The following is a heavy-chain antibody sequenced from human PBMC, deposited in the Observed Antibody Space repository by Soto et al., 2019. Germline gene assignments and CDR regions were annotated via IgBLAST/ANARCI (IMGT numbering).Heavy chain of an antibody. CDR3: ARPYGGNSPLFDY. Sequence: EVQLVQSGAELKKPGESLKISCKGSGYIFSSYWIGWVRQVPGKGLEWMGNIYPGDSDTRYSPSFQGQVTISIDKSINTAYLQWSSLRASYSAMYYCARPYGGNSPLFDYWGQGTLVTVSS. D-gene: IGHD2-21*02. J-gene: IGHJ4*01. V-gene: IGHV5-51*01. CDR2: IYPGDSDT. CDR1: GYIFSSYW.